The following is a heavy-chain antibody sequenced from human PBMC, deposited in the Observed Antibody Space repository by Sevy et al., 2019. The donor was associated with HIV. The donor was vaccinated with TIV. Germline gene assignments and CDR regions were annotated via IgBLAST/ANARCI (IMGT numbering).Heavy chain of an antibody. CDR2: ITSSGSTI. J-gene: IGHJ4*02. CDR1: GFMFNSHA. CDR3: ARATYYYDSSGPYYFDY. Sequence: GGSLRLSCADSGFMFNSHAMSWVRQAPGKGLEWISYITSSGSTIYYADSVQGRFTISRDNAKNSLFLQMNSLRAEDTAVYYCARATYYYDSSGPYYFDYWGQGTLVTVSS. V-gene: IGHV3-48*03. D-gene: IGHD3-22*01.